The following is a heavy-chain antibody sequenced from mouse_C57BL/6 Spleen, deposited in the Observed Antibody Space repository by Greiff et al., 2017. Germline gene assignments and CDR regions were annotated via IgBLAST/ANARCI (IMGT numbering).Heavy chain of an antibody. CDR1: GYTFTSYW. Sequence: VQLQQPGAELVKPGASVKLSCKASGYTFTSYWMQWVKQRPGQGLEWIGEIDPSDSYTNYNQKFKGKATLTVDTSSSTAYMQLSSLTSEDSAVYYCARSRGAYWGQGTTLTVSS. CDR2: IDPSDSYT. V-gene: IGHV1-50*01. CDR3: ARSRGAY. J-gene: IGHJ2*01.